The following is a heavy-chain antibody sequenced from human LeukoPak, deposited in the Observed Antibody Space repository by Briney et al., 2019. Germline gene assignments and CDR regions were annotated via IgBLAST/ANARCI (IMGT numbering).Heavy chain of an antibody. D-gene: IGHD2-2*02. CDR1: GYTFTSYG. CDR3: ARDSEGVYCSSTSCYSWFDP. V-gene: IGHV1-18*01. CDR2: ISAYNGNT. J-gene: IGHJ5*02. Sequence: GASVKVSCKASGYTFTSYGISWVRQAPGQGLEWMGWISAYNGNTNYAQKLQGRVTMTTDTSTSTDYMELRSLRSDDTAVYYCARDSEGVYCSSTSCYSWFDPWGQGTLVTVSS.